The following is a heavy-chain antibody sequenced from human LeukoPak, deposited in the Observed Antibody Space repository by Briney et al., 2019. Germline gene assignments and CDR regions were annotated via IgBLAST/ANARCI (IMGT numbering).Heavy chain of an antibody. Sequence: SETLSLTCTVPGGSISSSSYYWGWIRQPPGKGLEWIGSIYYSGSTYCNPSLKSRVTISVDTSKNQFSLKLSSVTAADTAVYYCARPFLGLLSLFDYWGQGTLVTVSS. CDR1: GGSISSSSYY. CDR2: IYYSGST. V-gene: IGHV4-39*01. D-gene: IGHD2-21*02. CDR3: ARPFLGLLSLFDY. J-gene: IGHJ4*02.